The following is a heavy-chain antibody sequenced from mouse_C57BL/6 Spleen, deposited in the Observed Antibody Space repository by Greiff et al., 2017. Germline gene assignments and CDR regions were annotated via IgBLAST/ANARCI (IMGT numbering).Heavy chain of an antibody. J-gene: IGHJ4*01. Sequence: QVQLQQPGAELVKPGASVKMSCKASGYTFTTYPIEWMKQNHGKSLEWIGNFHPYNDDTKYNEKFKGKATLPVEKSSSTVYLELSRLTSDDSAVYYCARRDYDDYAMDYWGQGTSVTVSS. V-gene: IGHV1-47*01. CDR1: GYTFTTYP. D-gene: IGHD2-4*01. CDR3: ARRDYDDYAMDY. CDR2: FHPYNDDT.